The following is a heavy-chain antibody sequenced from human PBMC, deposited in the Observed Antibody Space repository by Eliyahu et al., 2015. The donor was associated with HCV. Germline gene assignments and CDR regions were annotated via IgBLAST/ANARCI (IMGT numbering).Heavy chain of an antibody. J-gene: IGHJ2*01. Sequence: VQLVESGGGLVQRGGSLRLSCAAPXSTFSXFALNXVRQAPGKGLEWVSYISTSGGTILYADSVKGRFTISRDNAKNSLYLQMNSLTEEDTAVYYCARRALGYCDSPTCAYWYLDLWGRGTLVTVSS. CDR1: XSTFSXFA. V-gene: IGHV3-48*02. CDR2: ISTSGGTI. CDR3: ARRALGYCDSPTCAYWYLDL. D-gene: IGHD2-2*01.